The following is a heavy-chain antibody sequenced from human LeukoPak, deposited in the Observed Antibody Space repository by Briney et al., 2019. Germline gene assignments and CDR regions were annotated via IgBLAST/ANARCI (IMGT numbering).Heavy chain of an antibody. D-gene: IGHD3-10*01. CDR3: AKGLGRFGSGKIYFDY. Sequence: GGSLRLSCAASGFSYGMSWVRQAPGKGLEWVSTTSGTGDSTYYADSVKGRFTISRDSSKNTLYLQMNSLRAEDTAVYYCAKGLGRFGSGKIYFDYWGQGTLVTVSS. CDR2: TSGTGDST. J-gene: IGHJ4*02. CDR1: GFSYG. V-gene: IGHV3-23*01.